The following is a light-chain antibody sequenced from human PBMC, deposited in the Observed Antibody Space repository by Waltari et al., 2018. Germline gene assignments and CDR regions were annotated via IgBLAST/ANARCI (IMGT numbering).Light chain of an antibody. Sequence: QSALTQPHAASGSTGQSVTIPCTGTSSDVGGYNYGSWYRHHPGKAPKLMIYEVSKRPSGVPDRFSGSKSGNTASLTVSGLQAEDEADYYRSSYAGSIYVFGTGTKVTVL. CDR2: EVS. CDR3: SSYAGSIYV. CDR1: SSDVGGYNY. V-gene: IGLV2-8*01. J-gene: IGLJ1*01.